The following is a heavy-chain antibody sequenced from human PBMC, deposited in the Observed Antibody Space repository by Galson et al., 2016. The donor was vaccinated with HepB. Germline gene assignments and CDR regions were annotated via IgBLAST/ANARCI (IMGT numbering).Heavy chain of an antibody. CDR1: GLTFSNYG. Sequence: SLRLSCAASGLTFSNYGIHWVRQAPGKGLEWVAVVSYEGSNKYYADSVKGRFTISRDNSKNTLYLQMNSLRAEDTGVYYCAKTRQRLVRGDAFDIWGQGTMVTVSS. CDR2: VSYEGSNK. J-gene: IGHJ3*02. D-gene: IGHD6-13*01. V-gene: IGHV3-30*18. CDR3: AKTRQRLVRGDAFDI.